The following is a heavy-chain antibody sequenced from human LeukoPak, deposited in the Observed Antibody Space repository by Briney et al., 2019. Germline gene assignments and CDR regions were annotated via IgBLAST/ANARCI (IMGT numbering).Heavy chain of an antibody. J-gene: IGHJ3*02. CDR3: VRERSGSPYYGGAFDM. V-gene: IGHV3-7*01. Sequence: GGSLRLSCEGSGFTFSNYWMSWVRQAPGKGLEWVANIQQHGSETYYGDSVKGRFTISRDNAKNSLYLQMNSLRAEDTAVYYCVRERSGSPYYGGAFDMWGQGTKVTASS. D-gene: IGHD4-23*01. CDR2: IQQHGSET. CDR1: GFTFSNYW.